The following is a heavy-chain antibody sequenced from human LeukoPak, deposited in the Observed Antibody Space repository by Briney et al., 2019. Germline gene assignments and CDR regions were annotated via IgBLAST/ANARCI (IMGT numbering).Heavy chain of an antibody. CDR2: ISSSGSTI. J-gene: IGHJ4*02. D-gene: IGHD4-17*01. Sequence: PGGSLRLSCAASGFTFSSYEMNWVRQAPGKGLEWVSYISSSGSTIYYADSVKGRFTISRDNAENSLYLQMNSLRAEDTAVYYCARDTVGFDYWGQGTLVTVSS. CDR3: ARDTVGFDY. CDR1: GFTFSSYE. V-gene: IGHV3-48*03.